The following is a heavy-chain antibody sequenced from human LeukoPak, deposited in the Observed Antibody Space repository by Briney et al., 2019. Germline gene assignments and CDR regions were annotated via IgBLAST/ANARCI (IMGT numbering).Heavy chain of an antibody. D-gene: IGHD3-10*01. Sequence: ASVKVSCKASGYTFTSYGISWVRQAPGQGLEWMGWISAYNGNTNYAQKLQGRVTMTTDTSTSTAYMELRSLRSDDTAVYYCATQISITMVRGVIITSGSDYWGQGTLVTVSS. CDR1: GYTFTSYG. CDR2: ISAYNGNT. V-gene: IGHV1-18*01. CDR3: ATQISITMVRGVIITSGSDY. J-gene: IGHJ4*02.